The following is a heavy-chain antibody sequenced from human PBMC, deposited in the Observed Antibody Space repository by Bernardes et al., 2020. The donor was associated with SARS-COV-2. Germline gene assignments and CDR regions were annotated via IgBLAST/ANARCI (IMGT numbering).Heavy chain of an antibody. CDR3: ARDPGLFFTGSFDS. V-gene: IGHV4-59*01. J-gene: IGHJ4*02. CDR2: VYHIGTT. CDR1: GGSITSSY. Sequence: LSLTCTVAGGSITSSYWSWIRQPPGKGLEWIGYVYHIGTTSYNPSLKSRVTISRGTSNTQFSLKLKSVTAADTALYYCARDPGLFFTGSFDSWGPGTLVTVSS.